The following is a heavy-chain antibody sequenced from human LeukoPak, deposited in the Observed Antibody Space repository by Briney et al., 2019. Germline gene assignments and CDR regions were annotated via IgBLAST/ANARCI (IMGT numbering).Heavy chain of an antibody. CDR1: GGSISSGSYY. D-gene: IGHD5/OR15-5a*01. Sequence: KSSETLSLTCIVSGGSISSGSYYWSWIRQPAGKGLEWIGRISTSGSTNYNPSLKSRVTMSVDTSKNQFSLRLDSVTAADTAMYYCARDFSVWGQGTLVTVSS. V-gene: IGHV4-61*02. CDR2: ISTSGST. J-gene: IGHJ4*02. CDR3: ARDFSV.